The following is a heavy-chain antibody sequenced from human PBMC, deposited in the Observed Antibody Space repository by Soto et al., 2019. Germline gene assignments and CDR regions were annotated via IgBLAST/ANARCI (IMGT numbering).Heavy chain of an antibody. CDR3: AKGGIFGYFDWLMGFDP. V-gene: IGHV3-23*01. Sequence: EVQLLESGGGLVQPGGSLRLSCAASGFTFGSYAMSWVRQAPGKGLEWVSAISGSGGSTYYADSVKCRFTISRDNSKNTLDLQRNSRRDADTSVYYGAKGGIFGYFDWLMGFDPWGQGTLVAVSS. D-gene: IGHD3-9*01. CDR2: ISGSGGST. CDR1: GFTFGSYA. J-gene: IGHJ5*02.